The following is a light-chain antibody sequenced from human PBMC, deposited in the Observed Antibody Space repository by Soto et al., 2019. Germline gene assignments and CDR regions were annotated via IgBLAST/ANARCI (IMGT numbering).Light chain of an antibody. CDR1: QSVSSN. CDR2: GES. Sequence: EIVMTQSPATLSLSPGERATLSCRASQSVSSNLAWYQQKPGQAPRLLIYGESTRATGIPARFSGSGSGTEFTLTISSLQSEDFAVYYCQQYNNWLITFGQGTRLEIK. J-gene: IGKJ5*01. CDR3: QQYNNWLIT. V-gene: IGKV3-15*01.